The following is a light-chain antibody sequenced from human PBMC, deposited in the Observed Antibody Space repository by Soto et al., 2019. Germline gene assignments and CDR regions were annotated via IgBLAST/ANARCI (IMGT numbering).Light chain of an antibody. J-gene: IGKJ3*01. CDR3: QQYYSSPFT. CDR1: QSILYSPNNKSY. V-gene: IGKV4-1*01. Sequence: DIVMTQSPDSLAVSLGERATINCRSSQSILYSPNNKSYLAWYQQKSGQPPKLLIYWTSTRESGVPDRFSGSGSGTDFTLTISSLQAEDVAVYYCQQYYSSPFTFGPGTNVDVK. CDR2: WTS.